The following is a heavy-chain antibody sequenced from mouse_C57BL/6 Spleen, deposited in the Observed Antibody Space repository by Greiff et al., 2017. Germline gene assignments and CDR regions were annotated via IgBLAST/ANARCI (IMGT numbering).Heavy chain of an antibody. CDR2: INPSTGGT. CDR3: ARGFSYAMDY. CDR1: GYSFTGYY. Sequence: EVKLQESGPELVKPGASVKISCKASGYSFTGYYMNWVKQSPEKSLEWIGEINPSTGGTTYNQKFKAKATLTVDKSSSTAYMQLKSLTSEDSAVYYCARGFSYAMDYWGQGTSVTVSS. J-gene: IGHJ4*01. V-gene: IGHV1-42*01.